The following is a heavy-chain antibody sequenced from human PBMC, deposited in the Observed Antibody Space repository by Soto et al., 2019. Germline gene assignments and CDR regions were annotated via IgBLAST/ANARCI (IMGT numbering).Heavy chain of an antibody. Sequence: SLRLSCAASGFTVSSIHSSWVRQAPGEGLEGVSLSHTDGNTYYADSVKGRFTISRDNSKNTLSLQMNSLRVEDTAVYYCARDLQMSPFAIWGQGTMVTVS. D-gene: IGHD4-4*01. V-gene: IGHV3-66*01. CDR1: GFTVSSIH. CDR2: SHTDGNT. CDR3: ARDLQMSPFAI. J-gene: IGHJ3*02.